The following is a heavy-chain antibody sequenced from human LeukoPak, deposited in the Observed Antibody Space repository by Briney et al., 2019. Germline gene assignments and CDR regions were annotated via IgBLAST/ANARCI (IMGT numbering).Heavy chain of an antibody. V-gene: IGHV3-33*01. D-gene: IGHD2-2*01. CDR3: ARDGSVDCSSTSCPSGFDY. CDR2: IWYDGSNK. Sequence: GGPLRLSCAASGFTFSSYGMHWVRQAPGKGLEWVAVIWYDGSNKYYADSVKGRFTISRDNSKNTLYLQMNSLRAEDTAVYYCARDGSVDCSSTSCPSGFDYWGQGTLVTVSS. J-gene: IGHJ4*02. CDR1: GFTFSSYG.